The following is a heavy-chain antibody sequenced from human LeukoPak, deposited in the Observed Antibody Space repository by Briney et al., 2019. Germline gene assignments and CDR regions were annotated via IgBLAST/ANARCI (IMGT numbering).Heavy chain of an antibody. V-gene: IGHV3-48*02. CDR2: ISGSSGTI. J-gene: IGHJ3*02. D-gene: IGHD5-24*01. Sequence: GRSLRLSCAASGFTFSSFSMNWVRQAPGEGLEWVSYISGSSGTIYYADSVKGRLTISRDNAKNSLYLQMNSLRDEDTAVYYCARDSRYAFDIWGQGTMVTVSS. CDR3: ARDSRYAFDI. CDR1: GFTFSSFS.